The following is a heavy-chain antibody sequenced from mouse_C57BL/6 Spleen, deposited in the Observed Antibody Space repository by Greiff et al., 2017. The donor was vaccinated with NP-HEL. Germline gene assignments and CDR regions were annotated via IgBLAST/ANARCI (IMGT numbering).Heavy chain of an antibody. Sequence: VQLQQSGPELVKPGASVKISCKASGYAFSSSWMNWVKQRPGKGLEWIGRIYPGDGDTNYNGKFKGKATLTADKSSSTAYMQLSSLTSEDSAVYFCAFYDDYDGYFDDWGQGTTLTVSS. CDR3: AFYDDYDGYFDD. V-gene: IGHV1-82*01. CDR2: IYPGDGDT. J-gene: IGHJ2*01. D-gene: IGHD2-4*01. CDR1: GYAFSSSW.